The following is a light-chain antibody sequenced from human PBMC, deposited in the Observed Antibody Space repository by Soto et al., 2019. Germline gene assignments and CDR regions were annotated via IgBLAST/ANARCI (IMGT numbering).Light chain of an antibody. V-gene: IGKV3-20*01. CDR1: QSVTNNY. Sequence: EIVLSQSPGTLSLSTGERATLSCRASQSVTNNYLAWYQQKPSQAPRLLIFGASSRAAGIPDRFSGSGSGTDFTLAIGRLEPEDFAIYYCQQYGTSAGWTFGQGTKVDIK. CDR2: GAS. CDR3: QQYGTSAGWT. J-gene: IGKJ1*01.